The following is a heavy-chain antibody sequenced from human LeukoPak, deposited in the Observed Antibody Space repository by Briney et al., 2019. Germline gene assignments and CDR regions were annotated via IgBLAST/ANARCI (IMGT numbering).Heavy chain of an antibody. CDR2: IIPILGIA. CDR3: ARDAAYYYDSSGNFDY. V-gene: IGHV1-69*04. D-gene: IGHD3-22*01. Sequence: GASVKVSCKASGGTLSSYAISWVRQAPGQGLEWMGRIIPILGIANYAQKFQGRVTITADKSTSTAYMELSSLRSEDTAVYYCARDAAYYYDSSGNFDYWGQGTLVTVSS. CDR1: GGTLSSYA. J-gene: IGHJ4*02.